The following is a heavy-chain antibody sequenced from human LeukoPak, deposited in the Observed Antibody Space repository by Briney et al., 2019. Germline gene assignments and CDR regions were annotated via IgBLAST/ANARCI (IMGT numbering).Heavy chain of an antibody. V-gene: IGHV3-48*01. Sequence: GGSLRLSCGASGFTFSRYSMNWVRQAPGKGLEWISYISSSGNTIYYADFAKGRFTISRDNAKNSLHLEMNSLSAEDTAVYYCARDIQRWAFDIWGQGTMVTVSS. J-gene: IGHJ3*02. D-gene: IGHD5-18*01. CDR1: GFTFSRYS. CDR2: ISSSGNTI. CDR3: ARDIQRWAFDI.